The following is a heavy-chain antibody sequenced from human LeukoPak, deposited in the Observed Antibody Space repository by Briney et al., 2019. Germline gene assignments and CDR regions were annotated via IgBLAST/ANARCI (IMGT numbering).Heavy chain of an antibody. CDR2: ICYDGSNK. Sequence: AGGSLRLSCAASGFTFSSYGMHWVRQAPGKGLEWVAVICYDGSNKYYADSVKGRFTISRDNSKNTLYLQMNSLRAEDTAVYYCARAVVYCSGGSCYLCGMDVWGQGTTVTVSS. V-gene: IGHV3-33*01. D-gene: IGHD2-15*01. CDR3: ARAVVYCSGGSCYLCGMDV. J-gene: IGHJ6*02. CDR1: GFTFSSYG.